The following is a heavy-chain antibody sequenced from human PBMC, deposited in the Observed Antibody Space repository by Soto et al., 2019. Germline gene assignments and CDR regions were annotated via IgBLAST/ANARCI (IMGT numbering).Heavy chain of an antibody. J-gene: IGHJ4*02. Sequence: PGGSLRLSCVVSGLTFRSYWMSWVRQAPGKGLEWVANINQDGSESYYVDSVKGRFTISRDNAKNSLYLQMTSLRAEDTAVYYCARPARECSSPGCANWGQGTLVTVPS. D-gene: IGHD2-2*01. V-gene: IGHV3-7*01. CDR1: GLTFRSYW. CDR2: INQDGSES. CDR3: ARPARECSSPGCAN.